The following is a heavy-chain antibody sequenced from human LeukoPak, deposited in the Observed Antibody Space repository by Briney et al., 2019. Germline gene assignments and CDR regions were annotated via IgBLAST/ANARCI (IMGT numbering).Heavy chain of an antibody. J-gene: IGHJ6*03. CDR3: AKVGDHSSGWYSDYYMDV. CDR2: ISSSGGST. CDR1: GFTFSSYA. D-gene: IGHD6-19*01. V-gene: IGHV3-23*01. Sequence: PGGSLRLSCAASGFTFSSYAMSWVRQAPGKGLEWVSAISSSGGSTYYADSVKGRFTISRDNSKNTLYLQMNSLRAEDTAVYYCAKVGDHSSGWYSDYYMDVWGKGTTVTVSS.